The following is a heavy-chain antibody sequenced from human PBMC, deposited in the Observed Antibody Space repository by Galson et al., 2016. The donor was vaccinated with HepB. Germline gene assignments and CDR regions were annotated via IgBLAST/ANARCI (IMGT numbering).Heavy chain of an antibody. D-gene: IGHD3-22*01. Sequence: QSGAEVKKPGESLKISCKGSGYTFGSYWVGWVRQMPGKGLEWMGLIYPGDSDIRYSPSVQGQVIISADRSSNTAYLQWSSLKASDSAMYYCARSWSYGVLCDRSGRPAPNDAFDIWGQGTVVTVSS. V-gene: IGHV5-51*01. CDR2: IYPGDSDI. CDR1: GYTFGSYW. J-gene: IGHJ3*02. CDR3: ARSWSYGVLCDRSGRPAPNDAFDI.